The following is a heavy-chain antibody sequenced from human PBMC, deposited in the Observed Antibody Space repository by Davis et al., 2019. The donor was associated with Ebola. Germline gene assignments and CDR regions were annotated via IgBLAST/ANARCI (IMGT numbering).Heavy chain of an antibody. CDR1: GGSISSYY. CDR3: ARFSVGTRSDYYYYYYMDV. D-gene: IGHD1-14*01. V-gene: IGHV4-59*01. J-gene: IGHJ6*03. Sequence: PSETLSLTCTVSGGSISSYYWSWIRQPPGKGLEWIGYIYYSGSTNYNPSLKSRVTISVDTSKNQFSLKLSSVTAADTAVYYCARFSVGTRSDYYYYYYMDVWGKGTTVTVSS. CDR2: IYYSGST.